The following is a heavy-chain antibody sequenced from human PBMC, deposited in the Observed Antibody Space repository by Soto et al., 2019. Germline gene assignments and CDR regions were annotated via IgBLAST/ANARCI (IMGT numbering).Heavy chain of an antibody. CDR2: MNPNSGNT. J-gene: IGHJ5*02. CDR3: AMGRGRRVGSSNWFDP. CDR1: GYTFTSYD. V-gene: IGHV1-8*01. D-gene: IGHD6-6*01. Sequence: ASVKVSCKASGYTFTSYDINWVRQATGQGLEWMGWMNPNSGNTGHAQKFQGRVTMTRNTSISTAYMELSSLRSEDTAVYYCAMGRGRRVGSSNWFDPWGQGTLVTVSS.